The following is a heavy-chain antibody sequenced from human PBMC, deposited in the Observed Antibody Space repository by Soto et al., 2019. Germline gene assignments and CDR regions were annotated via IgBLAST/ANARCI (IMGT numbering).Heavy chain of an antibody. V-gene: IGHV4-34*01. Sequence: QVQLQQWGAGLLKPSDTLSLTCTVYGGSFSGNYWSWIRQPPGMGLEWIGEISHSGSTNYNPSLKSRVTISVDTSKNQFSLKLSSVTAADTAMYYCARGHLPGGNTFYYDYWGQGTLVTVSS. J-gene: IGHJ4*02. CDR1: GGSFSGNY. D-gene: IGHD2-15*01. CDR3: ARGHLPGGNTFYYDY. CDR2: ISHSGST.